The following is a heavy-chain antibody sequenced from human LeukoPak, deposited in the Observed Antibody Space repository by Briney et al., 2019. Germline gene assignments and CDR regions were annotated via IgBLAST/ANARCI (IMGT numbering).Heavy chain of an antibody. CDR2: VYYAGST. CDR3: ARSGWPMGGFDP. CDR1: GDSISSDTYH. Sequence: SETLSLTCTVSGDSISSDTYHWGWIRQPPGKGLQWIGSVYYAGSTYYNPSLKSRVRISADTSKDQFYLKLFPVTAADTAMYYCARSGWPMGGFDPWGQGILVTVSS. J-gene: IGHJ5*02. V-gene: IGHV4-39*01. D-gene: IGHD3-10*01.